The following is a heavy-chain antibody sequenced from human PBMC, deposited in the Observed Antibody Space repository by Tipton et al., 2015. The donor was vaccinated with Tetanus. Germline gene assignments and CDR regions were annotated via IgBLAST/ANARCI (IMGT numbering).Heavy chain of an antibody. CDR2: ITSDGSTT. J-gene: IGHJ4*02. V-gene: IGHV3-74*01. Sequence: SLRLSCAASGFTFSTYWMQWVRQAPGKGLVWVAHITSDGSTTGYADSVKGRFSISRDNAKDTLYLQMNSLRAEDTAVYYCARGTSRIVYYFDYWGQGTLVTVSS. D-gene: IGHD2-21*01. CDR1: GFTFSTYW. CDR3: ARGTSRIVYYFDY.